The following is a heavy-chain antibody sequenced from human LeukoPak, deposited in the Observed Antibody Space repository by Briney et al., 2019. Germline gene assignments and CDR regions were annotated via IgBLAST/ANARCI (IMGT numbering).Heavy chain of an antibody. CDR3: ARDLEDSSGWYSGY. CDR1: GGTFSSYA. CDR2: ISAYNGNT. D-gene: IGHD6-19*01. Sequence: GSSVKVSCKASGGTFSSYAISWVRQAPGQGLEWMGWISAYNGNTNYAQKLQGRVTMTTDTFTSTAYMELRSLRSDDTAVYYCARDLEDSSGWYSGYWGQGTLVTVSS. V-gene: IGHV1-18*01. J-gene: IGHJ4*02.